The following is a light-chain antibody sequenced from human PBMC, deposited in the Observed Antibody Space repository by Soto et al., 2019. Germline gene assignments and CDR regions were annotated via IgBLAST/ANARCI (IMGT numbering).Light chain of an antibody. Sequence: QSVLTQPRSLSGSPGEAVTISCTGTSSDVGGYNYVSWYQQHPGKAPKLMIYDVSKRPSGVPDRFSGSKSGNTASLTISRLQAEDEADYYCCSYAGSYSYVFGTGTKVTVL. CDR1: SSDVGGYNY. CDR3: CSYAGSYSYV. J-gene: IGLJ1*01. CDR2: DVS. V-gene: IGLV2-11*01.